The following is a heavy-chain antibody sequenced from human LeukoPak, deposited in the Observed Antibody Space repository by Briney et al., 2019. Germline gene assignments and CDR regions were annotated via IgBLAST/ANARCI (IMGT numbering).Heavy chain of an antibody. CDR3: ASSRSYYESSGWSYGMDV. Sequence: PSETLSFTCSVYGGFFSGYYWSWLRQSPAMALAWIGDPFRSGTTNYNPSFKSRVTISLDTSKNQFSLKLTSVTAADTAVYYCASSRSYYESSGWSYGMDVWGQGTTVTVSS. V-gene: IGHV4-34*12. CDR2: PFRSGTT. CDR1: GGFFSGYY. D-gene: IGHD3-22*01. J-gene: IGHJ6*02.